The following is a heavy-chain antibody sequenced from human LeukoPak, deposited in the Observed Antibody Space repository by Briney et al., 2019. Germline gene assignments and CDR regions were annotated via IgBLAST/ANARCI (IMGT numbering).Heavy chain of an antibody. V-gene: IGHV4-38-2*02. CDR1: GYSISSGYY. J-gene: IGHJ5*02. D-gene: IGHD2-2*02. CDR3: ARIYCSSTSCYMESYH. Sequence: SETLSLTCTASGYSISSGYYWGWIRQPPGKGLEWIGSIYHSGSTYYNPSLKSRVTISVDTSKNQFSLKLSSVTAADTAVYYCARIYCSSTSCYMESYHWGQGTLVTVSS. CDR2: IYHSGST.